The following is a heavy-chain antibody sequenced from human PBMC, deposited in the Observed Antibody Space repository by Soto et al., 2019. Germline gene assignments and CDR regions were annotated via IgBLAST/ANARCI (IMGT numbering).Heavy chain of an antibody. CDR1: GFTFSSYW. D-gene: IGHD1-26*01. Sequence: LRLSYAASGFTFSSYWMHWFLQVPGKGLVWVSHIDSDGNSTTYADSVKGRFTISRDNAKNTVYLQMNSLRADDTAVYYCVRDDVGVGIDYWGLGTLVTVSS. CDR2: IDSDGNST. CDR3: VRDDVGVGIDY. V-gene: IGHV3-74*03. J-gene: IGHJ4*02.